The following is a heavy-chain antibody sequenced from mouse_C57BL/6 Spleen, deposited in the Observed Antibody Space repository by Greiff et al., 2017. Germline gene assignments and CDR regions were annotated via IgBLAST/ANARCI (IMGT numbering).Heavy chain of an antibody. V-gene: IGHV1-59*01. J-gene: IGHJ3*01. CDR3: ARGYDYSFAY. CDR1: GYTFTSYW. Sequence: QVQLQQPGAELVRPGTSVKLSCKASGYTFTSYWMHWVKQRPGQGLEWIGVIDPSDSYTNYNQKFKGKATLTVDTSSSTAYMQLSSLTSEASAVYYCARGYDYSFAYWGQGTLVTVSA. D-gene: IGHD2-4*01. CDR2: IDPSDSYT.